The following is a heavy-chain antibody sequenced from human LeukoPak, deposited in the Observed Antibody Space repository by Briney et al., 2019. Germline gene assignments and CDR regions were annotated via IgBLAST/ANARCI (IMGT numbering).Heavy chain of an antibody. J-gene: IGHJ4*01. CDR2: INTNGDSA. V-gene: IGHV3-74*01. D-gene: IGHD5-24*01. CDR1: GFTFSSYW. Sequence: GGSLRLSCAVSGFTFSSYWMNWVRQVPGKGLIWVAHINTNGDSANYADSVKGRFTISRDNAKSTLSLQMNSLRAEDTAIYYCVRDNAYTFDYWGQGTLVTVSS. CDR3: VRDNAYTFDY.